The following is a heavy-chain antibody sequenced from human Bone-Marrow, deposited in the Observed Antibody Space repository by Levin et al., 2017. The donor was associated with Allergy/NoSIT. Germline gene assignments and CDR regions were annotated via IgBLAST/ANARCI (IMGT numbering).Heavy chain of an antibody. Sequence: PGGSLRLSCAASGLSFSNYDMNWVRQAPGKGLEWVSSISGGSSRIYYADSVKGRFTIPRDNAKNSLYLQMNSLRVEDTAVYYCASWAMFYYDGSDFDYFYYGMDVWGQGTTVTVSS. CDR1: GLSFSNYD. V-gene: IGHV3-21*06. J-gene: IGHJ6*02. D-gene: IGHD3-16*01. CDR2: ISGGSSRI. CDR3: ASWAMFYYDGSDFDYFYYGMDV.